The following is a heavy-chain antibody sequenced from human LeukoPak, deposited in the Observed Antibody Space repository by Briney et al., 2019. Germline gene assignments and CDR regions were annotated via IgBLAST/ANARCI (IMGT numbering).Heavy chain of an antibody. V-gene: IGHV3-30*02. CDR3: AEDQQLQPFHY. D-gene: IGHD1-1*01. CDR2: IRYDGGEQ. Sequence: PGGSLRLSCVASGLTFSNYGMHWVRQAPGKGLEWAAFIRYDGGEQIYADSVKGRFTISRDNSRDTLYLQMNSLRVEDTAVYFCAEDQQLQPFHYWGRGTLVTVSS. J-gene: IGHJ4*02. CDR1: GLTFSNYG.